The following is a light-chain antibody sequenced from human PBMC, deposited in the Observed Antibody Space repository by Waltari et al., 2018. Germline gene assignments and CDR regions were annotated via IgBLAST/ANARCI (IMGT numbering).Light chain of an antibody. CDR2: AAS. CDR3: LQLKSFPLT. J-gene: IGKJ4*01. CDR1: QGIDNY. V-gene: IGKV1-9*01. Sequence: IQLTQSPSSLSASVVDRVTITCRASQGIDNYLAWYQQKPGKAPKLLIYAASSLQRGVPSRFSGSNSGSDFTFTISSLQPEDFATYFCLQLKSFPLTFGGGTKVEIQ.